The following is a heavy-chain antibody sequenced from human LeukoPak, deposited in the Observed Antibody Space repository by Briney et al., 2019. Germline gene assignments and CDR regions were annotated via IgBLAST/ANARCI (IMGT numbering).Heavy chain of an antibody. CDR3: AKVEASSWYPGLDY. CDR1: GFTFSSYG. J-gene: IGHJ4*02. CDR2: IRYDGSNQ. V-gene: IGHV3-30*02. D-gene: IGHD6-13*01. Sequence: GGSLRLSCAASGFTFSSYGMHWVRQAPGKGLEWVAFIRYDGSNQDYADSVKGRFTISRDNAKNTLYLQMNSLRDEDTAMYYCAKVEASSWYPGLDYWGQGTLVIASS.